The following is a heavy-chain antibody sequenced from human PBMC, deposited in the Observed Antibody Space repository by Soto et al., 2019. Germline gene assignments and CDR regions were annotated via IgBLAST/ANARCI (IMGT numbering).Heavy chain of an antibody. CDR3: AKALYYYDSSGYYYPYYFDY. D-gene: IGHD3-22*01. CDR1: GFTFNSYG. CDR2: IWYDGTNK. Sequence: GGSLRLSCAASGFTFNSYGMHWVRQAPGKGLEWVAVIWYDGTNKYYADSVKGRFTISRDNSNNTLYLQMNSLRAEDTAVYYCAKALYYYDSSGYYYPYYFDYWGQGTLVTVSS. V-gene: IGHV3-33*06. J-gene: IGHJ4*02.